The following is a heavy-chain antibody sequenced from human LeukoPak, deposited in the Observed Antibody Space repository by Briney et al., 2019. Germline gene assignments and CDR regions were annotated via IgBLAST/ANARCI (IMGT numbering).Heavy chain of an antibody. CDR3: ARVRLADERAWAY. J-gene: IGHJ4*02. Sequence: SVKVSCKASGYTFSDFYIHWVRQAPGQGLQYVGWITPKSGDTYYPQRFQGGVTMTRGASISTAYMELSSLRSDDTAVYFCARVRLADERAWAYWGQGTLVTVSS. CDR1: GYTFSDFY. V-gene: IGHV1-2*02. CDR2: ITPKSGDT. D-gene: IGHD3-3*02.